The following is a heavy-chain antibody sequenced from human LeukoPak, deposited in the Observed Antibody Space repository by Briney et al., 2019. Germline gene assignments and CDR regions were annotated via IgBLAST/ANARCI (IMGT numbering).Heavy chain of an antibody. J-gene: IGHJ2*01. CDR1: GFNFGSYW. CDR2: INQDGSEQ. V-gene: IGHV3-7*01. Sequence: PGGSLRLSCAASGFNFGSYWMSWVRQAPGKGLEWLANINQDGSEQYYADSLKGRFTISRDNAKNPPYLQINGLSAEDTAVYYCAPAFGLTFYDIPSPWYFVRWGRGTLVAVSS. CDR3: APAFGLTFYDIPSPWYFVR. D-gene: IGHD3-9*01.